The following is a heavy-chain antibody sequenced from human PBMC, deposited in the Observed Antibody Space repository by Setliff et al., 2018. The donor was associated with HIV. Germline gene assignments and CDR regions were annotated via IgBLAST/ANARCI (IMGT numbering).Heavy chain of an antibody. CDR1: EVTFNRFA. D-gene: IGHD3-9*01. J-gene: IGHJ4*02. Sequence: SVKVSCKTSEVTFNRFAISWVRQAPGQGLEWMGGINPVFGRPIGAAIYGQKFRDRVTITADKATSTAYLDVSGMRSEDTAVYFCSTTYFEFLTGNFFHFDSWGQGTLVTVSS. CDR2: INPVFGRPIGAA. CDR3: STTYFEFLTGNFFHFDS. V-gene: IGHV1-69*06.